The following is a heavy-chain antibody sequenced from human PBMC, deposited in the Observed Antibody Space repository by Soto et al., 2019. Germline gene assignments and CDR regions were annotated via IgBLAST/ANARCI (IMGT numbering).Heavy chain of an antibody. Sequence: ASVNVSCKASGYTLSSNYMVWVRQAPGQGLEWMGIINTSGGSTDYAQKFQGRLTMTRDTSTNTVYMELSSLRSEDTAVYYCASLEITGYWGQGNQVTV. V-gene: IGHV1-46*01. CDR3: ASLEITGY. J-gene: IGHJ4*02. D-gene: IGHD3-16*01. CDR2: INTSGGST. CDR1: GYTLSSNY.